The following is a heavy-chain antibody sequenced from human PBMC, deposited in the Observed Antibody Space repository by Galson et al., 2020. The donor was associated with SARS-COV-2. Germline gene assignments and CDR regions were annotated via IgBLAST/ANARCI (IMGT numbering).Heavy chain of an antibody. CDR3: ARFMGAGYYYYYMDV. J-gene: IGHJ6*03. CDR1: GDTFSSYA. V-gene: IGHV1-69*10. D-gene: IGHD3-16*01. CDR2: IIPILGIA. Sequence: SVKVSCKASGDTFSSYAISWVRQAPGQGLEWMGGIIPILGIANYAQKFQGRVTITADKSTSTAYMELSSLRSEDTAVYYCARFMGAGYYYYYMDVWGKGTTVTVSS.